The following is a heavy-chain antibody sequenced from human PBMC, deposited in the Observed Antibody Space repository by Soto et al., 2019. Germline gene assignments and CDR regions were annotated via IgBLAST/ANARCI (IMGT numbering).Heavy chain of an antibody. J-gene: IGHJ3*02. V-gene: IGHV3-9*01. CDR3: ANSELVRGAFDI. CDR2: ISWNSGSI. D-gene: IGHD6-6*01. Sequence: GGSLRLSCAASGFTFDDYAMHWVRQAPGKGLEWVSGISWNSGSIGYADSVKGRFTISRDNAKNSLYLQMNSLRAEDTAFYYCANSELVRGAFDIWGQGTMVTVSS. CDR1: GFTFDDYA.